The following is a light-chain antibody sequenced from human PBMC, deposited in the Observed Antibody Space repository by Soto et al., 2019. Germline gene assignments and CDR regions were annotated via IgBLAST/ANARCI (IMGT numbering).Light chain of an antibody. Sequence: QSVLTQPASVSGSPGQSITISCTGTSSDVGGYKFVSWYQQHPGKAPKLIIYEVSNRPSGVSNRFSGSKSGNTASLTISGLQAEDEADYYCSSYTTANTYVFGTGTKLTVL. CDR2: EVS. CDR3: SSYTTANTYV. CDR1: SSDVGGYKF. V-gene: IGLV2-14*01. J-gene: IGLJ1*01.